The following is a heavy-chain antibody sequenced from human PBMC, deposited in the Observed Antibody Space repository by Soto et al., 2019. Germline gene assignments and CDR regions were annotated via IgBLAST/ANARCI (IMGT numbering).Heavy chain of an antibody. J-gene: IGHJ4*02. Sequence: PSQTLSLTCAISGDSVSGNSAAWNWIRQSPSRGLEWLGRTYYRSKWYNDYAVSVKSRITVTPDTSKNQFSLHLNSVTPEDTAVYSCAREFTSYERSDSYFDYWGQGAMVTVST. CDR1: GDSVSGNSAA. CDR3: AREFTSYERSDSYFDY. V-gene: IGHV6-1*01. CDR2: TYYRSKWYN. D-gene: IGHD3-22*01.